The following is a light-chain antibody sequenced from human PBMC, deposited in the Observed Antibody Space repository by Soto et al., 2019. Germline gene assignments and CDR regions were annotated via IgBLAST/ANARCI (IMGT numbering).Light chain of an antibody. Sequence: DIQMTQSPSTLSASVGDRVTITCRASQSISSWLAWYQQKPGKAPKLLIYKASSLESGVPSRFSGSGSGTEFALTISSLQPDDFATYYCQQYNRYRTFGQGTNVDIK. CDR3: QQYNRYRT. CDR1: QSISSW. V-gene: IGKV1-5*03. CDR2: KAS. J-gene: IGKJ1*01.